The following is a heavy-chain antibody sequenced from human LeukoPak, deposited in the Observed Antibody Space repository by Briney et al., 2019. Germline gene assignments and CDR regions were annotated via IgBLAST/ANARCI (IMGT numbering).Heavy chain of an antibody. CDR1: GGSISSYY. V-gene: IGHV4-59*01. J-gene: IGHJ4*02. Sequence: SETLSLTCTVSGGSISSYYWSWIRQPPGKGLEWIGYIYYSGSTNYNPSLKSRVTISVDTSKSQFSLKLSSVTAADTAVYYCARGGFTIFDYWGQGTLVTVSS. CDR3: ARGGFTIFDY. CDR2: IYYSGST. D-gene: IGHD2-15*01.